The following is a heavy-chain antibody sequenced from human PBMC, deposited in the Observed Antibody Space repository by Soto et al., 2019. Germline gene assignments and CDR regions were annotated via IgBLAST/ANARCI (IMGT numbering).Heavy chain of an antibody. CDR3: AKVDVSTAGSFDY. J-gene: IGHJ4*02. V-gene: IGHV3-23*01. Sequence: PGGSLRLSCVASGFTFSRHVLSWVRQSPGKGLEWVSTINPSGDSTFYADSVKGRFTISRDNSKNTVYLQMNSLSVGDTAVYLCAKVDVSTAGSFDYWGQGALVTVSS. CDR2: INPSGDST. D-gene: IGHD6-13*01. CDR1: GFTFSRHV.